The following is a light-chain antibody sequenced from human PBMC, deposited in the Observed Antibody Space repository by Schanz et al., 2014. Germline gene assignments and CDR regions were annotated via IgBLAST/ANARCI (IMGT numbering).Light chain of an antibody. CDR1: SSDVGSYNR. CDR3: CSYAGSTTYWL. V-gene: IGLV2-18*02. J-gene: IGLJ3*02. CDR2: EVN. Sequence: QSALTQPASVSGSPGQSITISCTGTSSDVGSYNRVSWFQQPPGTAPKLMIYEVNNRPSGVPDRFSGSKSGNTASLTISGLQAEDEADYYCCSYAGSTTYWLFGGGTKVTVL.